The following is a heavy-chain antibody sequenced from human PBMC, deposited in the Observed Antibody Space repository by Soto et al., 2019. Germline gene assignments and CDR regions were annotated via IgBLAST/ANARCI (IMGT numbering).Heavy chain of an antibody. CDR3: ARHVGVTGTRGFDY. CDR1: GYSISSTYW. CDR2: IYPTTGRA. J-gene: IGHJ4*02. Sequence: VQLQESGPGLVKPSGTLSLTCDVSGYSISSTYWWSWVRQSPLEGLEWIGEIYPTTGRANYNPSLRSRVTISADSSKNQFSLNLRSVTAADTAVYYCARHVGVTGTRGFDYWGQGIPVSVSS. D-gene: IGHD1-1*01. V-gene: IGHV4-4*02.